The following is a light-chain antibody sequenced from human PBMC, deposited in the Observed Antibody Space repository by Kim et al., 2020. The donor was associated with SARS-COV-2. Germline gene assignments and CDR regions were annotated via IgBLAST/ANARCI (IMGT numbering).Light chain of an antibody. CDR2: DAS. Sequence: LPPVERATLSCRANQSASGSYLGWYQQKPGQPPRLLIYDASTRAVGIPDRFSGSGSGTLFTHTISRLEPEDFAVYYCHHFDNSQYTFGQGTKLEI. CDR1: QSASGSY. CDR3: HHFDNSQYT. V-gene: IGKV3-20*01. J-gene: IGKJ2*01.